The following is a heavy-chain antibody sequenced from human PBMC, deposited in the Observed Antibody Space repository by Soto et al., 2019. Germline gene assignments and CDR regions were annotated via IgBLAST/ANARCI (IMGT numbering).Heavy chain of an antibody. V-gene: IGHV3-23*01. CDR2: ISGSGANT. J-gene: IGHJ4*02. D-gene: IGHD5-18*01. Sequence: EVQLLDSGGGLVQPGGSLRLSCAASGFTFSSYAMSWVRQAPGKGLGWVSAISGSGANTYYADSVKGRFTISRDNSKNTLYLQMTSLRAEASAMYYCVRERSGYSYADSWGQGTLVTVSS. CDR1: GFTFSSYA. CDR3: VRERSGYSYADS.